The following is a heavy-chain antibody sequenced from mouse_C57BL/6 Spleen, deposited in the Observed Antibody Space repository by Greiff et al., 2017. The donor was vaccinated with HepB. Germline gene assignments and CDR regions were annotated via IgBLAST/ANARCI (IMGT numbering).Heavy chain of an antibody. V-gene: IGHV1-81*01. CDR3: ARKNDGYYGAY. CDR1: GYTFTSYG. Sequence: QVQLQQSGAELARPGASVKLSCKASGYTFTSYGISWVKQRTGQGLEWIGDIYPGGGYTNYNEKFKGKATLTADKSSSTAYMQFSSLTSEDSAIYYCARKNDGYYGAYWGQGTLVTVSA. CDR2: IYPGGGYT. D-gene: IGHD2-3*01. J-gene: IGHJ3*01.